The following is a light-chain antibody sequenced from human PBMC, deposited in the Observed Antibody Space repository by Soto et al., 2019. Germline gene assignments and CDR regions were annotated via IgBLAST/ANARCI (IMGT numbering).Light chain of an antibody. CDR2: DVS. V-gene: IGLV2-14*01. CDR1: SSDVGAYNY. CDR3: SSYTSSSTRV. Sequence: QSALTQPASVSGSPGQSITISCTGTSSDVGAYNYVSWYQQHPGKAPKLMIYDVSDRPSGVSNRFSGSKSGNTASLPISGLQAEDEADYYCSSYTSSSTRVFGGGTKLTVL. J-gene: IGLJ2*01.